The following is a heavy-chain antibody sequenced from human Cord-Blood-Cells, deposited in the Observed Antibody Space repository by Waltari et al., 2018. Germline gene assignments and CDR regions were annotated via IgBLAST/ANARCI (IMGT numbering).Heavy chain of an antibody. V-gene: IGHV4-31*03. CDR1: GGPISSGGYY. CDR3: ARDQLEGDSDWFDP. J-gene: IGHJ5*02. D-gene: IGHD1-1*01. CDR2: IYYSGST. Sequence: QVQLQESGPGLVKPSQTLSLTCTVSGGPISSGGYYWSWIRQHPGKGLEWIGYIYYSGSTYYNPSLKSRVTISVDTSKNQFSLKLSSVTAADTAVYYCARDQLEGDSDWFDPWGQGTLVTVSS.